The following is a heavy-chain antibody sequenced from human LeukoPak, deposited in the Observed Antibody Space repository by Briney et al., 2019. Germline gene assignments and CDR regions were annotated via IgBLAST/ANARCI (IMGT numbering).Heavy chain of an antibody. Sequence: SETLSLTCTVSGGSISSYYWSWIRQPPGKGLEWVGYIYSSGSTNYNPSLKSRVTISVATSKNQFSLKVSSVTAADTAVYYCARHFYGSGSYRAYGMDVWGQGTTVTVSS. CDR1: GGSISSYY. CDR3: ARHFYGSGSYRAYGMDV. CDR2: IYSSGST. J-gene: IGHJ6*02. V-gene: IGHV4-59*08. D-gene: IGHD3-10*01.